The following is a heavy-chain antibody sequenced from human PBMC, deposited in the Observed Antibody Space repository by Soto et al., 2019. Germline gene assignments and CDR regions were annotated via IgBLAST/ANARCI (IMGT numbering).Heavy chain of an antibody. Sequence: HPGGSLRLSCAASGFTFSSYGMHWVRQAPGKGLEWVAVIWYDGSNKYYADSVKGRFTSSRDNSKNTLYLQMNSLRAEDTAVYYWARDQYYYDSSGYYGWFDPWGQGTLVTVSS. D-gene: IGHD3-22*01. CDR1: GFTFSSYG. CDR3: ARDQYYYDSSGYYGWFDP. CDR2: IWYDGSNK. J-gene: IGHJ5*02. V-gene: IGHV3-33*01.